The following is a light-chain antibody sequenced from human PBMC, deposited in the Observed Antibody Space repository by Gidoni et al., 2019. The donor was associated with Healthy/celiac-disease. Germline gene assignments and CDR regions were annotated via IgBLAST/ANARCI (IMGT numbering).Light chain of an antibody. Sequence: QSVLPPPPSVSAAPGQRVTISCTGSSSNIGADYDVHWYQQLPGTAPKLLSYVNSNRPSGVPDRFSGSKAGTSASLAITGLQAEEEADDDGQSYDGSLSGSDWVFGGGTKLTVL. CDR3: QSYDGSLSGSDWV. J-gene: IGLJ3*02. CDR2: VNS. V-gene: IGLV1-40*01. CDR1: SSNIGADYD.